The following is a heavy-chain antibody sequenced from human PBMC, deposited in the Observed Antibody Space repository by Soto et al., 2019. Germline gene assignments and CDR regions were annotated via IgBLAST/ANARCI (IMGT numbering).Heavy chain of an antibody. Sequence: EVLLLESGGGLVQPGGSLRLSCEASGFSFSSFAMNWVRQAPGKGLEWVSAIGDSGASTYYADSVKGRFTISRDNSRNPLYLQLNSLRAEDTAVYYCAGRVELDVWGNGDTVTVSS. CDR1: GFSFSSFA. D-gene: IGHD1-26*01. V-gene: IGHV3-23*01. CDR2: IGDSGAST. J-gene: IGHJ6*04. CDR3: AGRVELDV.